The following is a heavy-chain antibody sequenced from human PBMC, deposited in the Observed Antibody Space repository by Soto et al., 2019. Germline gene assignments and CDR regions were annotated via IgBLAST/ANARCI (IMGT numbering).Heavy chain of an antibody. V-gene: IGHV1-46*01. CDR1: GYTFTSYY. CDR2: INPSGGST. J-gene: IGHJ6*02. Sequence: ASVKVSCKASGYTFTSYYMHWVRQDPGQGLEWMGIINPSGGSTSYAQKFQGRVTMTRETSTSTVYMELSSLRSEDTAVYYCARVLRGIAARALYYYYGMDVWGQGTTVTVSS. D-gene: IGHD6-6*01. CDR3: ARVLRGIAARALYYYYGMDV.